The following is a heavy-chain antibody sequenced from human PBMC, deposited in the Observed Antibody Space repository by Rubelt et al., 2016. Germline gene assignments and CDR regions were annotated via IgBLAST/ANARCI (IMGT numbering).Heavy chain of an antibody. CDR2: ISYDGSNK. V-gene: IGHV3-33*05. Sequence: SSYGMHWVRQAPGKGLEWVAVISYDGSNKYYADSVKGRFTISRDNSKNTLYLQMNSLKTEDTAVYYCIYRHLSDGLDVWGQGTTVTVSS. D-gene: IGHD3-3*02. CDR3: IYRHLSDGLDV. J-gene: IGHJ6*02. CDR1: SSYG.